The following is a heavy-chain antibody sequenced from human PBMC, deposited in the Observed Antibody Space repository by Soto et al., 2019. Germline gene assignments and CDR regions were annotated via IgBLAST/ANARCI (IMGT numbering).Heavy chain of an antibody. V-gene: IGHV1-8*01. CDR2: MNPNGGNT. CDR3: ARGGRYSGYPSDWYFDL. J-gene: IGHJ2*01. Sequence: QVQLVQSGAEVKKPGASVKVSCKASGYTFTSYDINWVRQATGQGLEWMGWMNPNGGNTGDAQKFQGRVTMTRNTSISTAYMELSSLGSEDTAVYYCARGGRYSGYPSDWYFDLWGRGTLVTVSS. CDR1: GYTFTSYD. D-gene: IGHD5-12*01.